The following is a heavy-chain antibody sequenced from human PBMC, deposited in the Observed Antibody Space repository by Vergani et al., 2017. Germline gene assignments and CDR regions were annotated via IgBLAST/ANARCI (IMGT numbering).Heavy chain of an antibody. V-gene: IGHV3-21*01. Sequence: EVQLVESGGGLVKPGGSLRLSCAASGFTFSSYSMNWVRQAPGKGLEWVSSISSSSSYIYYADSVKGRFTISRDNAKNSLYLQMNSLRADDTAVYYCARDFLREASVDYWGQGTLVTVSS. CDR3: ARDFLREASVDY. D-gene: IGHD2/OR15-2a*01. CDR2: ISSSSSYI. J-gene: IGHJ4*02. CDR1: GFTFSSYS.